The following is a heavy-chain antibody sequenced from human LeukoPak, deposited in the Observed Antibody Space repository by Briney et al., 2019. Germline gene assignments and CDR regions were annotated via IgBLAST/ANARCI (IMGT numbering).Heavy chain of an antibody. CDR2: ISDDGRHN. V-gene: IGHV3-30*04. D-gene: IGHD2-2*01. CDR1: GFTFSTYA. Sequence: GRSLRLSCAASGFTFSTYAMNWVRQAPGKGLEWVAVISDDGRHNYYADSVKGRFTISRDNSKSTLYLQMNSLRVEDTALYYCAKAQGYATSWSPFDYWGQGTLVTVCS. J-gene: IGHJ4*02. CDR3: AKAQGYATSWSPFDY.